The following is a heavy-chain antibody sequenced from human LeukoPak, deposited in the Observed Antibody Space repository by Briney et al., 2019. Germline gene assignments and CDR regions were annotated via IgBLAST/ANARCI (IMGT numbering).Heavy chain of an antibody. V-gene: IGHV4-34*01. CDR2: INRSGIT. Sequence: PSETLSLTCTVYDESFNNYFWNWIRQSPGKGLEWIGEINRSGITSYNPSLKGRLTMSADMSKNQFSLNLTSVTAVDTAVYFCARGRKYYDILTGYYRPSHYFHMDVWGNGTTVTVSS. D-gene: IGHD3-9*01. CDR1: DESFNNYF. CDR3: ARGRKYYDILTGYYRPSHYFHMDV. J-gene: IGHJ6*03.